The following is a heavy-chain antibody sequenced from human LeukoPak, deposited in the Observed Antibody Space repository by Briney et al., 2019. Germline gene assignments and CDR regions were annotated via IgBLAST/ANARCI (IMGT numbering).Heavy chain of an antibody. Sequence: SETLSLTCTVSGGSISSYYWSWIRQPPGKGLEWIGYIYDSGSTNYNPSRKSRSTISVDTSKNQFSLKLSSVTAADTAVYYCARRGRNDYYFDYWGQGTLVTVSS. D-gene: IGHD2-21*02. CDR3: ARRGRNDYYFDY. J-gene: IGHJ4*02. CDR1: GGSISSYY. CDR2: IYDSGST. V-gene: IGHV4-59*08.